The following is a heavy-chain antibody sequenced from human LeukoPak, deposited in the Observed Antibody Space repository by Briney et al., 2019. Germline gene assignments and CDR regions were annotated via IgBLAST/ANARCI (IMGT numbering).Heavy chain of an antibody. CDR3: MNFWSGYSY. D-gene: IGHD3-3*01. J-gene: IGHJ4*02. CDR1: GFSFSNSG. CDR2: IWYDGTNQ. Sequence: GGSLRLSCAASGFSFSNSGMNWVRQAPGKGLEWVAVIWYDGTNQHYADSVKGRFTISRDNSKNTLYLQMNSLRAEDTAVYYCMNFWSGYSYWGQGTLVTVSS. V-gene: IGHV3-30*02.